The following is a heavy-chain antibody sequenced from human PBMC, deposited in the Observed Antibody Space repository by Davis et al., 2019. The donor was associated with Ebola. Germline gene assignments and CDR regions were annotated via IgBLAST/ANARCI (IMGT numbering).Heavy chain of an antibody. CDR3: ARNGYNWKKGGYYYGMDV. Sequence: GGSLRLSCAASGFTFSSYSMNWVRQAPGKGLEWVSYISSSSSTIYYADSVKGRFTISRDNAKNSLYLQMNSLRDEDTAVYYCARNGYNWKKGGYYYGMDVWGQGTTVTVSS. CDR1: GFTFSSYS. J-gene: IGHJ6*02. CDR2: ISSSSSTI. D-gene: IGHD1-20*01. V-gene: IGHV3-48*02.